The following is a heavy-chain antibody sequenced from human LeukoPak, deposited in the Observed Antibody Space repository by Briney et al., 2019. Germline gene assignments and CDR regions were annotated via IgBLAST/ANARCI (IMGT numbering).Heavy chain of an antibody. D-gene: IGHD2-15*01. Sequence: GGSLRLSCAASGFTFSSYEMNWVRQAPGKGLEWVSHISSSNTIYYVDSVKGRFTISRDNAKNSLYLQMNSLGDEGTAVYYCARKLGYIDYWGQGTLVTVSS. J-gene: IGHJ4*02. CDR3: ARKLGYIDY. CDR2: ISSSNTI. V-gene: IGHV3-48*03. CDR1: GFTFSSYE.